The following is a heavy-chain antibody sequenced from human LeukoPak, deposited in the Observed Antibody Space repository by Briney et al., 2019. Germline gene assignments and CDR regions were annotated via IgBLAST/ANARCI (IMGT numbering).Heavy chain of an antibody. D-gene: IGHD6-13*01. J-gene: IGHJ5*02. Sequence: GGSLRLSCAASGFTFSSYSMNWVRQAPGKGLEWVSSISSRSSYIYYADSVKGRFTISRDNAKNSLYLQMNSLRAEDTAVYYCASYSSSWYWFDPWGQGTLVTVSS. CDR2: ISSRSSYI. CDR3: ASYSSSWYWFDP. CDR1: GFTFSSYS. V-gene: IGHV3-21*01.